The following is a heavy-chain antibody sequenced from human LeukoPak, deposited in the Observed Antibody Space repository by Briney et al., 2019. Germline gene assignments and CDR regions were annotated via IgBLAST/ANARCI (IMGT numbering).Heavy chain of an antibody. Sequence: ASVKVSCKASGYTFTGYYMHWVRQAPGQGLEWVGWINPNSGGTNYAQKFQGRVTMTRDTSISTAYMELSRLRSDDTAVYYCARDKAEGYYDILTAINLLDYWGQGTLVTVSS. CDR1: GYTFTGYY. CDR2: INPNSGGT. J-gene: IGHJ4*02. CDR3: ARDKAEGYYDILTAINLLDY. D-gene: IGHD3-9*01. V-gene: IGHV1-2*02.